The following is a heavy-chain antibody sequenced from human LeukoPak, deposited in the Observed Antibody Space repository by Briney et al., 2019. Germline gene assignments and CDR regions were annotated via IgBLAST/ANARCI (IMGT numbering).Heavy chain of an antibody. CDR2: ISGSGGGT. Sequence: GGSLRLSCAASGFTFSNFSMSWVRQAPGKGLEWVSAISGSGGGTYYADSAKGRFTISRDNFKNTLHLQMNSLRAEDTAVYYCARDALGWAAFGMDAWGQGTTVTVSS. V-gene: IGHV3-23*01. J-gene: IGHJ6*02. CDR1: GFTFSNFS. CDR3: ARDALGWAAFGMDA. D-gene: IGHD2-15*01.